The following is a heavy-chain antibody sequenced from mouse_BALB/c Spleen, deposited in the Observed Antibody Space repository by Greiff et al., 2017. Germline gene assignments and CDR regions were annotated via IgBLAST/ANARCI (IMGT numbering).Heavy chain of an antibody. Sequence: QVTLKESGPGILQPSQTLSMTCSFSGFSLSTSGMGVSWIRQPSGKGLEWLAHIYWDDDKRYNPSLKSRLTISKDTSRNQVFLKITSVDTADTATYYCARIYDGYYAMDYWGQGTSVTVSS. CDR3: ARIYDGYYAMDY. J-gene: IGHJ4*01. CDR1: GFSLSTSGMG. CDR2: IYWDDDK. V-gene: IGHV8-12*01. D-gene: IGHD2-3*01.